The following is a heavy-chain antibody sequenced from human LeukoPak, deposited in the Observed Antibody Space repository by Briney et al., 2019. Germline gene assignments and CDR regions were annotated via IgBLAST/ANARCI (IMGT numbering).Heavy chain of an antibody. CDR1: GGSISSYY. Sequence: SETLSLTCTVSGGSISSYYWSWIRQPPGKGLEWIGYIYHSGSTYYNPSLKSRVTISVDTSKNQFSLKLSSVTAADTAVYYCAGLPYYGSYVRFDYWGQGTLVTVSS. J-gene: IGHJ4*02. V-gene: IGHV4-59*04. CDR3: AGLPYYGSYVRFDY. D-gene: IGHD3-10*01. CDR2: IYHSGST.